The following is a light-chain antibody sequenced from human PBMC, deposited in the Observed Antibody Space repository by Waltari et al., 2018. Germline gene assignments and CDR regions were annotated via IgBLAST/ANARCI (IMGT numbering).Light chain of an antibody. CDR3: HSADSSVTYVV. CDR2: KAN. V-gene: IGLV3-25*03. J-gene: IGLJ2*01. Sequence: SYELTQTPSVSVSPGQTARITCSGDALPNQYTYWYQQKPGQAPVVVIQKANERPEGIPGRFAGSSAGKTVTLTISGVQAEDEADYYCHSADSSVTYVVFGGGTKLTVL. CDR1: ALPNQY.